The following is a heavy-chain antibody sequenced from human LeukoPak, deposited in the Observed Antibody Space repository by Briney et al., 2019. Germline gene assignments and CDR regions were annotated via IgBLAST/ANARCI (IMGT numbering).Heavy chain of an antibody. CDR3: ATSRWYFDV. J-gene: IGHJ2*01. CDR1: GGSITNFY. CDR2: TYYNGDT. V-gene: IGHV4-59*08. Sequence: SETLSLTCTVSGGSITNFYWSWIRQSPGKGLEWIGYTYYNGDTNYNPSLWSRVTISVDASKNEFYLRLTSVTAADTAVYYCATSRWYFDVWGRGTLVTVPS.